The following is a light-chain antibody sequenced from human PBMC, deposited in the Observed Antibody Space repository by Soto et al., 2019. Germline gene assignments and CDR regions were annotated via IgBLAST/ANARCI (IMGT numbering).Light chain of an antibody. Sequence: EILMTQSPATLSLSPGERATLSCRASQSVGSNLAWYQQKPGQAPRLLIYGASSRATGIPARFSGSGSGTDFTLTISSLEPEDFAVYYCQQRSNWPPTFGQGTKVDIK. CDR1: QSVGSN. CDR2: GAS. J-gene: IGKJ1*01. CDR3: QQRSNWPPT. V-gene: IGKV3-11*01.